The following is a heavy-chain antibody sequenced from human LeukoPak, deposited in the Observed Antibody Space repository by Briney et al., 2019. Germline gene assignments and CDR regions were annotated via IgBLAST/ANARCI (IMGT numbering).Heavy chain of an antibody. Sequence: PGGSLRLSCAASGFTFSSYAMYWVRQAPGKGLEWVAVVSYDGGNKYYADSVKGRFTISRDNSKNTLYLQMNSLRAEDTAVYYCAKDLIDYDFWSGYFGDWGQGTLVTVSS. J-gene: IGHJ4*02. D-gene: IGHD3-3*01. CDR2: VSYDGGNK. CDR1: GFTFSSYA. CDR3: AKDLIDYDFWSGYFGD. V-gene: IGHV3-30-3*01.